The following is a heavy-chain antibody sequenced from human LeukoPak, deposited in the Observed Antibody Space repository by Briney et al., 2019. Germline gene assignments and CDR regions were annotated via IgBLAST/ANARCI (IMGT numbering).Heavy chain of an antibody. D-gene: IGHD3-10*02. J-gene: IGHJ3*02. Sequence: PGGSLRLSCAASGFSFNSYFIAWVRRAPGKGREGVANTCPDGSVVSSVDSVKARFPISRDNARNSLFLHMNSLGVDDTAIYYCARDPLFGALDIWGQGTMVTVSS. CDR2: TCPDGSVV. CDR1: GFSFNSYF. CDR3: ARDPLFGALDI. V-gene: IGHV3-7*01.